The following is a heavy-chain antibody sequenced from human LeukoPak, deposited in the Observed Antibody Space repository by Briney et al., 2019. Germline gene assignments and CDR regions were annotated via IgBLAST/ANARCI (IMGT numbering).Heavy chain of an antibody. V-gene: IGHV4-31*03. CDR2: SYYSGST. Sequence: SETLSLTCTVSGGSISSGGYYWSWIRQLPGKGLEWIGYSYYSGSTYYNPSLKSRVTISVDTSKNQFSLKLSSVTAADTAVYYCARDLSDDSSGYYGSAFDIWGQGTMVTVSS. D-gene: IGHD3-22*01. CDR1: GGSISSGGYY. J-gene: IGHJ3*02. CDR3: ARDLSDDSSGYYGSAFDI.